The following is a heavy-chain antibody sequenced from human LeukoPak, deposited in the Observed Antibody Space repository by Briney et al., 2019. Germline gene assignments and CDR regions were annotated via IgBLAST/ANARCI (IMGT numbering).Heavy chain of an antibody. CDR3: AKPPAYCSSTSCSNYYYYYMDV. Sequence: GGSLRLSCAASGFTFSSYAMSWVRQAPRKGLEWVSAISGSGGSTYYADSVKGRFTISRDNSKNTLYLQMNSLRAEDTAVYYCAKPPAYCSSTSCSNYYYYYMDVWGKGTTVTVSS. CDR2: ISGSGGST. CDR1: GFTFSSYA. J-gene: IGHJ6*03. V-gene: IGHV3-23*01. D-gene: IGHD2-2*01.